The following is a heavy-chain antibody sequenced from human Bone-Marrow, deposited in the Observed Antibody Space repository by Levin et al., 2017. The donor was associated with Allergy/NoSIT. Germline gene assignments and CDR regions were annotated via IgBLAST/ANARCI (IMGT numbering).Heavy chain of an antibody. V-gene: IGHV4-39*01. CDR3: ARHPSTSWYLDS. J-gene: IGHJ4*02. CDR2: LSYSGST. D-gene: IGHD6-6*01. Sequence: SCTVSGASVNSSPHHWGWIRQPPGKGLEWIGSLSYSGSTYYNPSLRSRITISVDTSKNQFSLQMRSVTAADTAVYYCARHPSTSWYLDSWGQGTLVTVAS. CDR1: GASVNSSPHH.